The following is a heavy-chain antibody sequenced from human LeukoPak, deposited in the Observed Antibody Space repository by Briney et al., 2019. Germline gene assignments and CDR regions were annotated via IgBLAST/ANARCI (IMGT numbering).Heavy chain of an antibody. CDR2: IKQDGSET. CDR3: ARGKGVDY. J-gene: IGHJ4*02. CDR1: GFTFSGYW. Sequence: PWGSLRLSCAASGFTFSGYWMTWVRQAPGKGLEWVANIKQDGSETYYVDSVKGRFTIPRDNARNSLYLQMNSLRAEDTAVYYCARGKGVDYWGQGILVTVSS. V-gene: IGHV3-7*01.